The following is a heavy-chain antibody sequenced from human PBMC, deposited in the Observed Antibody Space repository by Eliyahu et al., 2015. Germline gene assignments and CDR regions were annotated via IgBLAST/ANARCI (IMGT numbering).Heavy chain of an antibody. CDR2: IFPPDSDT. J-gene: IGHJ3*02. Sequence: EVQLVQSGAEVKKPGESLKISCKSSGYSFSTYWIGWXRQMPGKGLEWMGIIFPPDSDTRYRPSFQGQVTISADKSISTAYLQWSSLKASDTAMYYCTRPPTRGTNYRDDAFDIWGQGTMVTVSS. V-gene: IGHV5-51*01. D-gene: IGHD3-10*01. CDR1: GYSFSTYW. CDR3: TRPPTRGTNYRDDAFDI.